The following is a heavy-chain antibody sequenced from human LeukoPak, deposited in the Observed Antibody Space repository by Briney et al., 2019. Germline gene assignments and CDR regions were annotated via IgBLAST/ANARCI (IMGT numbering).Heavy chain of an antibody. Sequence: SETLSLTCTISGGSISSSSYYWGWIRQPPGKGLEWIGSIYYSGSTYYNPSLKSRVTISVDTSKNQFSLKLSSVTAADTAVYYSARLIPMRYYDSSGYFDYWGQGTLVTVSS. V-gene: IGHV4-39*01. CDR3: ARLIPMRYYDSSGYFDY. CDR1: GGSISSSSYY. CDR2: IYYSGST. J-gene: IGHJ4*02. D-gene: IGHD3-22*01.